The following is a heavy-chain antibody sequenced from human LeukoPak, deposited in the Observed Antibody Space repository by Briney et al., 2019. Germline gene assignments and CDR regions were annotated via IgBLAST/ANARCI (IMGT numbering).Heavy chain of an antibody. CDR1: GFIFSNYA. Sequence: GGSLRLSCAASGFIFSNYAMNWVRQAPGKGLEWVSVISDSGGSTYYADSVKGRFTTSRDNSKNMLYLQMNSLRAEDTAVYLCVRSAVIPDNWFDPWGQGTLVTVSS. J-gene: IGHJ5*02. CDR3: VRSAVIPDNWFDP. D-gene: IGHD2/OR15-2a*01. V-gene: IGHV3-23*01. CDR2: ISDSGGST.